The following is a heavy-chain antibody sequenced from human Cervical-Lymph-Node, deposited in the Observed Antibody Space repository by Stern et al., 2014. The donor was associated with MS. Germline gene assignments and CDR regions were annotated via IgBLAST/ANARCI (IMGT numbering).Heavy chain of an antibody. V-gene: IGHV1-69*01. D-gene: IGHD2-15*01. Sequence: VQLVQSGAEVKKPGSSVKVSCQASGGTFNVYAINWLRKAPGQGLEGMGGIIPIFGTANYAQKFQGRVTITADESTRTSSMQLSSLRSNDTAVYYCARDGRHRDNYGLDVWGQGTTVIVSS. CDR2: IIPIFGTA. J-gene: IGHJ6*02. CDR1: GGTFNVYA. CDR3: ARDGRHRDNYGLDV.